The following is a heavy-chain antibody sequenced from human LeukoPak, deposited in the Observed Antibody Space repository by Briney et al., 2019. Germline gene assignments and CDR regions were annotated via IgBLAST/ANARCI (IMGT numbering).Heavy chain of an antibody. Sequence: GGSLRLSCAASGFTFSKYRMLWVRQAPGKGLESVSRINTDGTVTTYADSVKGRFTVSGDNADNTMFLQMNSVRDEDTAVYYCATKQWLAPPPDSWGQGTPVTVSS. V-gene: IGHV3-74*01. CDR3: ATKQWLAPPPDS. D-gene: IGHD6-19*01. CDR1: GFTFSKYR. CDR2: INTDGTVT. J-gene: IGHJ4*02.